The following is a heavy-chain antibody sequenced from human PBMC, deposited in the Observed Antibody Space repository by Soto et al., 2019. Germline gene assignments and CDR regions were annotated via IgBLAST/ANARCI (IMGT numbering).Heavy chain of an antibody. CDR1: GFTFSSYG. J-gene: IGHJ4*02. CDR3: AKGGSSWYLVDY. CDR2: IWYDGSNK. Sequence: GGSLRLSCAASGFTFSSYGMHWVRQAPGKGLEWVAVIWYDGSNKYYADSVKGRFTISRDNSKNTLYLQMNSLRAEDTAVYYCAKGGSSWYLVDYWGQGTLVTVSS. D-gene: IGHD6-13*01. V-gene: IGHV3-30*02.